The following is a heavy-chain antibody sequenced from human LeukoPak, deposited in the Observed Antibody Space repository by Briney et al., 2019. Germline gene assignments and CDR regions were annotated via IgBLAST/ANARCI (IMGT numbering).Heavy chain of an antibody. V-gene: IGHV6-1*01. CDR2: TYYKSKWFN. CDR3: ARGADGYNNYYFDY. J-gene: IGHJ4*02. D-gene: IGHD3-10*01. CDR1: GXSVSSNSSA. Sequence: HSQTLSLTCAISGXSVSSNSSAWNWIRQSPSRGLEWLGRTYYKSKWFNDYAISVRSRITINPDTSKNQFSLQLNSVTPEDTAVYYCARGADGYNNYYFDYWGQGTLVTVSS.